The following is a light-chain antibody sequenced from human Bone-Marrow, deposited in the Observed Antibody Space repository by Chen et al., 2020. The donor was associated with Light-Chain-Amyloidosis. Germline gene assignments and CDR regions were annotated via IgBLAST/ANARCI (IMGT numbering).Light chain of an antibody. V-gene: IGLV3-25*03. J-gene: IGLJ3*02. CDR2: KDS. CDR3: QSADSTGIYRV. CDR1: ALPDQY. Sequence: YELTQPPSVSVSPGQTARIPCSGDALPDQYAYWYQQKAGQAPVLVINKDSERTSGIPERVSGSSSGTTVTLTISGVRAEDEAVYYCQSADSTGIYRVFGGGTKLTVL.